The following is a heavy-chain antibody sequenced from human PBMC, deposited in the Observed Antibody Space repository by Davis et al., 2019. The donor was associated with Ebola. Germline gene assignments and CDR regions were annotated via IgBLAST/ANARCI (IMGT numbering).Heavy chain of an antibody. J-gene: IGHJ6*02. CDR1: GFMFSSYA. CDR3: AKGLGYCTNGVCYTDYYYYGMDV. CDR2: ISSSSSYI. D-gene: IGHD2-8*01. Sequence: GGSLRLSCSVSGFMFSSYAMHWVRQAPGKGLELVSSISSSSSYIYYADSVKGRFTISRDNAKNSLYLQMNSLRAEDTAVYYCAKGLGYCTNGVCYTDYYYYGMDVWGQGTTVTVSS. V-gene: IGHV3-21*04.